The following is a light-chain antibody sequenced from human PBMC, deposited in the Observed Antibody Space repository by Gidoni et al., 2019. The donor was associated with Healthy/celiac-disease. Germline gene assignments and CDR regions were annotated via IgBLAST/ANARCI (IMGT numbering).Light chain of an antibody. CDR3: AAWDDSLNVWV. CDR2: SNT. Sequence: QSVLTQPPSASGTPGQRVTISCSGSSSHIGSNTVNWYQQLPGPAPKLLIYSNTQRPSGVPDRFSGSKSGTSASLAISGLQSEDEADYYCAAWDDSLNVWVFGGGTKLTVL. CDR1: SSHIGSNT. V-gene: IGLV1-44*01. J-gene: IGLJ3*02.